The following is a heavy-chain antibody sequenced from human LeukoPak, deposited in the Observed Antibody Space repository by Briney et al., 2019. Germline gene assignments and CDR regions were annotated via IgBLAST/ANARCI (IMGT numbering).Heavy chain of an antibody. V-gene: IGHV1-2*02. Sequence: ASVKVSCKASGYTFTGYYMHWVRQAPGQGLEWMGWINPNSGGTNYAQKFQGRVTMTRDTSISTAYMELSRLRSDDTAVYYCATGITMVRGVITDYWGPGTLVTVSS. CDR2: INPNSGGT. J-gene: IGHJ4*02. CDR1: GYTFTGYY. D-gene: IGHD3-10*01. CDR3: ATGITMVRGVITDY.